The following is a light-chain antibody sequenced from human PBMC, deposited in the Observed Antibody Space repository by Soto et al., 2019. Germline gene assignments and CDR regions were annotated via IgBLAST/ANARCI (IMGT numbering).Light chain of an antibody. V-gene: IGKV1-39*01. CDR3: QQSYDTPRT. Sequence: DIQMTQSKSSLSASVGDRVTITCRASQGIGTYLNWYQQRPGKAPKLLIYAAYNLQSGVPSRFSGSGSGTDFTLTINGLQDEDFATYSCQQSYDTPRTFGPGTKVDIK. CDR2: AAY. J-gene: IGKJ1*01. CDR1: QGIGTY.